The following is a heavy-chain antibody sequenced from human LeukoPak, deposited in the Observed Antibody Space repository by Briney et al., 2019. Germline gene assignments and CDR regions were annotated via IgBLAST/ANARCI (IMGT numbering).Heavy chain of an antibody. J-gene: IGHJ4*02. V-gene: IGHV4-59*01. CDR3: ARAALYFDSSAYSYYFDY. CDR1: DGSISSYY. Sequence: SETLSLTCTVSDGSISSYYWSWIRQPPGKGLEWIGNIYNSGSTNYNPSLKSRVTMSVDPSKNQFSLRLSSVTAADTAVYFCARAALYFDSSAYSYYFDYWGQGTLVTVSS. CDR2: IYNSGST. D-gene: IGHD3-22*01.